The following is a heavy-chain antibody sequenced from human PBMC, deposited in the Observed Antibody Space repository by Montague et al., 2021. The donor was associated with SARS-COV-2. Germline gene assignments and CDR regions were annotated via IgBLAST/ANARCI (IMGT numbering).Heavy chain of an antibody. V-gene: IGHV4-34*01. CDR2: INHSGST. CDR1: GGSFSDYY. CDR3: ARGAPTISMILVVMTGAGWYFDL. J-gene: IGHJ2*01. Sequence: CAVYGGSFSDYYWSWIRQPPGKGLEWIGEINHSGSTNYNPSLRSRVTISVDTSKNQFSLKLSAVTAADTAVYYCARGAPTISMILVVMTGAGWYFDLWGRGTLVTVSS. D-gene: IGHD3-22*01.